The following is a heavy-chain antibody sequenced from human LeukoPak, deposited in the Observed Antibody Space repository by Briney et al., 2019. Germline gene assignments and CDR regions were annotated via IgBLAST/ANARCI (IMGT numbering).Heavy chain of an antibody. D-gene: IGHD2-15*01. J-gene: IGHJ5*02. CDR1: GFTVSSNY. CDR3: ARGGRVVVAAIGWFDP. Sequence: GGSLRLSCAASGFTVSSNYMSWVRQAPGKGLEWVSVIYSGGSTYYADSVKGRFTISRDNSKNTLYLQMNSLRAEDTAVYYCARGGRVVVAAIGWFDPWGQGTLVTVSS. V-gene: IGHV3-66*02. CDR2: IYSGGST.